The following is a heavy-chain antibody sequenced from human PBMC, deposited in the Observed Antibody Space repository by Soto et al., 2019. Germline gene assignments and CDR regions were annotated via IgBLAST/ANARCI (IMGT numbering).Heavy chain of an antibody. CDR3: ASPPMIAAAGTDYYYYYMDV. V-gene: IGHV3-23*01. J-gene: IGHJ6*03. Sequence: PGGSLRLSCAASGFTFSSYAMSWVRQAPGKGLEWVSAISGSGGSTYYADSVKGRFTISRDNSKNTLYLQMNSLRAEDTAVYYCASPPMIAAAGTDYYYYYMDVWGKGTTVTVSS. CDR2: ISGSGGST. CDR1: GFTFSSYA. D-gene: IGHD6-13*01.